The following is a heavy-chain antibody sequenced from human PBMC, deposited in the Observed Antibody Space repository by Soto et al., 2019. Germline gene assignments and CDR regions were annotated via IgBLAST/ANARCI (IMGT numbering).Heavy chain of an antibody. CDR2: FYYTGST. D-gene: IGHD3-22*01. Sequence: LSLTCTVSGGSVSSGNYYWSWIRQPPGKGLEWIGYFYYTGSTNYNPSLKSRVTISVDASKNQFSLRLSSLTAADTAVYYCARSMHYSDGSNYSPFDYWGQGTLGTVSS. J-gene: IGHJ4*02. CDR1: GGSVSSGNYY. CDR3: ARSMHYSDGSNYSPFDY. V-gene: IGHV4-61*01.